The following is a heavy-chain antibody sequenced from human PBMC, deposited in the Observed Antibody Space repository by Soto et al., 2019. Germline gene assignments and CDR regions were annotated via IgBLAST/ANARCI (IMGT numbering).Heavy chain of an antibody. J-gene: IGHJ3*02. V-gene: IGHV6-1*01. D-gene: IGHD6-13*01. CDR2: TYYRSKWYN. Sequence: SQTLSLTCAISGDSVSSNSAAWNWIRQSPSRGLEWLGRTYYRSKWYNDYAVSVKSRITINPDTSKNQFSLQLNSVTPEDTAVYYCARENGYSSSWYPAFDIWGQGTMVTVSS. CDR1: GDSVSSNSAA. CDR3: ARENGYSSSWYPAFDI.